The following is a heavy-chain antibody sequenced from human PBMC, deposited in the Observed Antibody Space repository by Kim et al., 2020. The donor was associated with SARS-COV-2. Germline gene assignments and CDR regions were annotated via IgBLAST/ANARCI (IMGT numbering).Heavy chain of an antibody. D-gene: IGHD6-6*01. CDR1: GGSFSGYY. Sequence: SETLSLTCAVYGGSFSGYYWSWIRQPPGKGLEWIGEINHSGSTNYNPSLKSRVTISVDTSKNQFSLKLSSVTAADTAVYYCARGSEYSSSSGVLYFDYWGQGTLVTVSS. CDR3: ARGSEYSSSSGVLYFDY. CDR2: INHSGST. J-gene: IGHJ4*02. V-gene: IGHV4-34*01.